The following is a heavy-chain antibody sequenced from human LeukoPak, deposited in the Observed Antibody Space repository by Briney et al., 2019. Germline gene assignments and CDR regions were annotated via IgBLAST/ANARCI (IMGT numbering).Heavy chain of an antibody. J-gene: IGHJ4*02. CDR3: ARDIEPAGIMWDY. Sequence: GGSLRLSCAASGFSFRNYWMSWVRQAPGKGLEWVANINQDGSEKYYVDSVKGRFTTSRDNAKNSLYLQMNSLRAEDTAVYYCARDIEPAGIMWDYWGQGTLVTVSS. D-gene: IGHD6-13*01. V-gene: IGHV3-7*05. CDR2: INQDGSEK. CDR1: GFSFRNYW.